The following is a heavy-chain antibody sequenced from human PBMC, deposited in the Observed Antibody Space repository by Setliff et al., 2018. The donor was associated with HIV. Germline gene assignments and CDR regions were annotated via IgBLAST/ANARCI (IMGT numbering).Heavy chain of an antibody. J-gene: IGHJ4*02. D-gene: IGHD6-19*01. CDR3: ARDRCSGCYRFDY. CDR2: IHTSDTT. CDR1: GGSVTTYY. Sequence: TLSLTCTVSGGSVTTYYWVWIRQPAGRGLEWIGRIHTSDTTRYNPSLQSRVAMSVDTSKNQFSLKLTSVSAADTAVYYCARDRCSGCYRFDYWGQGTLVTVSS. V-gene: IGHV4-4*07.